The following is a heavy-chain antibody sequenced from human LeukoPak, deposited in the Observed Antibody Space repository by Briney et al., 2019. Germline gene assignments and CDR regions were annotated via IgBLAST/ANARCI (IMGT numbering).Heavy chain of an antibody. J-gene: IGHJ4*02. CDR1: GYTFTDYY. CDR2: INPNSGGT. D-gene: IGHD3-22*01. CDR3: ARIFETYYYDSSGYYNPTTFDY. V-gene: IGHV1-2*02. Sequence: ASVKVSCKASGYTFTDYYIHWVRQAPGQGLEWMGWINPNSGGTNYAQKLQGRVTMTTDTSTSTAYMELRSLRSDDTAVYYCARIFETYYYDSSGYYNPTTFDYWGQGTLVTVSS.